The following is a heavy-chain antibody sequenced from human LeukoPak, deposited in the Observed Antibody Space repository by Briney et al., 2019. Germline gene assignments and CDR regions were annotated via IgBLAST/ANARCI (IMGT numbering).Heavy chain of an antibody. J-gene: IGHJ5*02. CDR3: ARLRRGYCSGGSCYSGRGNWFDP. CDR2: IYYSGST. Sequence: SETLSLTCTVSGGSISSSSYYWGWIRQPPGKGLEWIGSIYYSGSTYYNPSLKIRVTISVDKSQNQFSLKLSSVTAADTAVYYCARLRRGYCSGGSCYSGRGNWFDPWGQGTLVTVSS. D-gene: IGHD2-15*01. V-gene: IGHV4-39*01. CDR1: GGSISSSSYY.